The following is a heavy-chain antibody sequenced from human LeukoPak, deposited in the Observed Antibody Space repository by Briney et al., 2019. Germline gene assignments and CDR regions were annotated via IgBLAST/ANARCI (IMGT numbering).Heavy chain of an antibody. CDR3: ARFFYGSGSLDY. V-gene: IGHV4-34*01. D-gene: IGHD3-10*01. CDR2: INHSGST. J-gene: IGHJ4*02. Sequence: PSETLSLTCAVYGGSFSGYYWSWIRQPPGKGPEWIGEINHSGSTNYNPSLKSRVTISVDTSKNQFSLKLSSVTAADTAVYYCARFFYGSGSLDYWGQGTLVTVSS. CDR1: GGSFSGYY.